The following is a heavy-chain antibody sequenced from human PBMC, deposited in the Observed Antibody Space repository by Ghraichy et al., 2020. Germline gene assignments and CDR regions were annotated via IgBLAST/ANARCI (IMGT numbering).Heavy chain of an antibody. CDR1: GGTFSSYA. V-gene: IGHV1-69*04. CDR3: ARDPSNYGWFDP. J-gene: IGHJ5*02. Sequence: SVKVSCKASGGTFSSYAISWVRQAPGQGLEWMGRIIPILGIANYAQKFQGRVTITADKSTSTAYMELSSLRSEDTAVYYCARDPSNYGWFDPWGQGTLVTVSS. D-gene: IGHD4-11*01. CDR2: IIPILGIA.